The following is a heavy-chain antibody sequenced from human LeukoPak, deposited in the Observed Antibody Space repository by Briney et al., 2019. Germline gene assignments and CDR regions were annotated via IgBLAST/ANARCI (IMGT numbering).Heavy chain of an antibody. CDR1: GFTFSSYW. Sequence: GGSLRLSCAASGFTFSSYWMSWVRQAPGKGLEWVANIKQDGSEKYYVDSVKGRFTISRDNAKNSLYLQMNSLRAEDTAVYYCARVGEYGDYFLDVWGKGTTVTISS. J-gene: IGHJ6*03. CDR3: ARVGEYGDYFLDV. D-gene: IGHD3-10*01. V-gene: IGHV3-7*01. CDR2: IKQDGSEK.